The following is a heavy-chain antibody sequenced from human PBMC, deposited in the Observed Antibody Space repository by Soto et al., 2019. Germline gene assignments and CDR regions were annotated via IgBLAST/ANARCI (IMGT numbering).Heavy chain of an antibody. V-gene: IGHV6-1*01. Sequence: QTLSLTWAISGDSVSSNSAAWNWIRQSPSRGLEWLGRTYYRSKWYNDYAVSVKSRITINPDTSKNQFSLQLDSVTPEDTAVYYCARDMAIDEDYDFWSGYYRGFDYWGQGTLVTVSS. CDR1: GDSVSSNSAA. CDR3: ARDMAIDEDYDFWSGYYRGFDY. J-gene: IGHJ4*02. CDR2: TYYRSKWYN. D-gene: IGHD3-3*01.